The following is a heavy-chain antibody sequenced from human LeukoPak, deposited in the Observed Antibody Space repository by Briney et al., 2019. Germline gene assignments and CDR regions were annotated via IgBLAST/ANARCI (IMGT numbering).Heavy chain of an antibody. CDR3: TKRPSTDGYNS. CDR1: GFTFSTYA. D-gene: IGHD5-24*01. Sequence: PGGSLRLSCAVSGFTFSTYAMSWVRQAPGKGLEWVSVISGSGDNTYYAGSVKGRFTISRDNFKNTLYLQMNSLRAEGTALYYCTKRPSTDGYNSWGQGTLVTVSS. V-gene: IGHV3-23*01. J-gene: IGHJ5*02. CDR2: ISGSGDNT.